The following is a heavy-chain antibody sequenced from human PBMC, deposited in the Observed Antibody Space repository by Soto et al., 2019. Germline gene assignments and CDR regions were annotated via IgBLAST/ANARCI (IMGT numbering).Heavy chain of an antibody. V-gene: IGHV4-34*01. D-gene: IGHD1-1*01. CDR3: ARVRTGFDY. Sequence: SETLSLTCAVYGGSFSGYYWSWIRQPPGKGLEWIGEINHSGSTNYNPSLKSRVTISVDTSKNQFSLKLSSLTAADTAVYYCARVRTGFDYWGQGTLVTVSS. CDR2: INHSGST. CDR1: GGSFSGYY. J-gene: IGHJ4*02.